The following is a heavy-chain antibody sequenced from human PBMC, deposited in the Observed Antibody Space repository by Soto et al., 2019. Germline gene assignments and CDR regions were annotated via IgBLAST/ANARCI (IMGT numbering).Heavy chain of an antibody. D-gene: IGHD1-26*01. CDR1: GYSFTSYW. CDR3: ASPAERSGSSYYYYYYGMDV. CDR2: IDPSDSYT. J-gene: IGHJ6*02. V-gene: IGHV5-10-1*01. Sequence: GESLKISRKGSGYSFTSYWVSWVRQMPGKGLEWMGRIDPSDSYTNYSPSFQGHVTISADKSISTAYLQWSSLKASDTAMYYCASPAERSGSSYYYYYYGMDVWGQGTTVTVS.